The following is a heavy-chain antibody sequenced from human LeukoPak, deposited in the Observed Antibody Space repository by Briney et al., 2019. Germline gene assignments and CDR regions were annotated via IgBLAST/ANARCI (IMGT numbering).Heavy chain of an antibody. Sequence: GGSLRLSCAASGFTVSDNYMSWVRQAPGKGLEWVSVMYSRGDTYYANSVKGRFTFSRDISKNTLYLQMDGLRVEDTAMYYCARDAPQVPAAGVLASWGQGTLVIVSS. CDR2: MYSRGDT. CDR1: GFTVSDNY. D-gene: IGHD6-13*01. CDR3: ARDAPQVPAAGVLAS. V-gene: IGHV3-53*01. J-gene: IGHJ5*02.